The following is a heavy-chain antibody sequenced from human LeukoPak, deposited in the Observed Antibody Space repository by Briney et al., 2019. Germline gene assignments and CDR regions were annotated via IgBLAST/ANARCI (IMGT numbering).Heavy chain of an antibody. D-gene: IGHD6-13*01. CDR3: ARGGSSSWYLRGVDY. CDR2: IYYSGST. CDR1: GGSISSYY. J-gene: IGHJ4*02. Sequence: AETLSLTCTVSGGSISSYYWSWIRQPPGKGLEWIGYIYYSGSTNYNPSLKSRVTISVDTSKNQFSLKLSSVTAADTAVYYCARGGSSSWYLRGVDYWGQGTLVTVSS. V-gene: IGHV4-59*01.